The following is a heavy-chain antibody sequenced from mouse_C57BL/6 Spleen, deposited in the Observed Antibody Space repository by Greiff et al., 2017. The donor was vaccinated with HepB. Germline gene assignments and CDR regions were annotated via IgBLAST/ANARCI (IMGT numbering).Heavy chain of an antibody. CDR3: ARGDLSPYYYAMDY. J-gene: IGHJ4*01. D-gene: IGHD2-3*01. V-gene: IGHV1-82*01. CDR1: GYAFSSSW. CDR2: IYPGDGDT. Sequence: QVQLQQSGPELVKPGASVKISCKASGYAFSSSWMNWVKQRPGKGLEWIGRIYPGDGDTNYNGKFKGKATLTADKSSSTAYMQLSSLTSEDSAVYFCARGDLSPYYYAMDYWGQGTSVTVSS.